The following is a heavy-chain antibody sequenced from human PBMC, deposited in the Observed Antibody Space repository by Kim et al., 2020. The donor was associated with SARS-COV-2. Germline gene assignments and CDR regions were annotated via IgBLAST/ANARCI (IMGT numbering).Heavy chain of an antibody. Sequence: GDADSVKGRFTTSIDKAKNSLYLQMNSLRPEDTAVYYCIKDVLAGGADVWGQGTAVIVSS. V-gene: IGHV3-9*01. J-gene: IGHJ6*02. D-gene: IGHD3-3*02. CDR3: IKDVLAGGADV.